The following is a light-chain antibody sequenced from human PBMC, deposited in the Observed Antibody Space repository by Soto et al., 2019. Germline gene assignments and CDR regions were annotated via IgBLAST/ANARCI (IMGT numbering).Light chain of an antibody. J-gene: IGLJ2*01. CDR2: TNN. CDR1: SSNIGSNY. CDR3: ATWDASLNGRVV. V-gene: IGLV1-44*01. Sequence: QSVLTQPPSASGTPGQRVTISCSGSSSNIGSNYVYWYQQLPGTAPKLLIYTNNQRPSGVPDRFSGSKSGTSASLAISGLQSEDEADYYCATWDASLNGRVVFGGGTKLTGL.